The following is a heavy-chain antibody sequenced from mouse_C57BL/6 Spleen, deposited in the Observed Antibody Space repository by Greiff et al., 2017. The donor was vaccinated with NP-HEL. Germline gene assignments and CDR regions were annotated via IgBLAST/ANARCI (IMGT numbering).Heavy chain of an antibody. D-gene: IGHD1-1*01. CDR2: INPSTGGT. J-gene: IGHJ2*01. CDR3: ATSTVVEDYFDY. CDR1: GYSFTGYY. V-gene: IGHV1-42*01. Sequence: EVQLQQSGPELVKPGASVKISCKASGYSFTGYYMNWVKQSPEKSLEWIGEINPSTGGTTYNQKFKAKATLTVDKSSSTAYMQLKSLTSEDSAVYYCATSTVVEDYFDYWGQGTTLTVSS.